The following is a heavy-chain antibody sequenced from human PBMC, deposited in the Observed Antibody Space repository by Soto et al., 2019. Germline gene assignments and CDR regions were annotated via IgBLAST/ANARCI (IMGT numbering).Heavy chain of an antibody. CDR3: ARRTAVRNFDY. D-gene: IGHD6-19*01. CDR1: GFVFSHYA. CDR2: VSENGDYT. J-gene: IGHJ4*02. V-gene: IGHV3-23*01. Sequence: EVQLLESGGGLVQPGGSLTVSCAASGFVFSHYAMTWVRQAPGKGLEWVSTVSENGDYTSYADSVKGRFTISRDNSKNTLYVQMISLRAEDTAVYYCARRTAVRNFDYWGQGTLVTVSS.